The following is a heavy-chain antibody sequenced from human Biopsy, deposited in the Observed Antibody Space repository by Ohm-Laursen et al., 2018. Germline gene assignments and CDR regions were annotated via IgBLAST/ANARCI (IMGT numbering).Heavy chain of an antibody. V-gene: IGHV1-2*02. CDR1: GYTFAAYY. CDR3: ARVPAYPSIDGYYGLDL. Sequence: SENDSCKASGYTFAAYYLHWSRQAPGHGLEWMVWINPNSGNANYAQSLQGRLTVTRDTSISTAYMELTSLTFDDTAIYYCARVPAYPSIDGYYGLDLWGQGTTVIVSS. CDR2: INPNSGNA. D-gene: IGHD3-9*01. J-gene: IGHJ6*02.